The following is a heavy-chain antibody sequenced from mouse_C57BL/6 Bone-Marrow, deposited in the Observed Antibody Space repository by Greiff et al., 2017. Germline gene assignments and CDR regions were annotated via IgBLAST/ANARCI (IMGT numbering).Heavy chain of an antibody. V-gene: IGHV14-4*01. CDR1: GFNIKDDY. Sequence: VQLKESGAELVRPGASVKLSCTASGFNIKDDYIHWVKQRPEQGLEWIGWIDPEIGDTEYASKFQGKATITSDTSSNTAYLQLSILTSEATAFYYCSSFDGNYFDFWGQGTPLTVAS. D-gene: IGHD2-3*01. J-gene: IGHJ2*01. CDR3: SSFDGNYFDF. CDR2: IDPEIGDT.